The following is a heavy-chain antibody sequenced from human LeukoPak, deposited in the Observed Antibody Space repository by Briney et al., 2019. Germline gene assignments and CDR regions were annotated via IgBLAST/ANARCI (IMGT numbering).Heavy chain of an antibody. J-gene: IGHJ4*02. CDR1: GFTFSSYW. V-gene: IGHV4-34*01. Sequence: GSLRLSCAASGFTFSSYWMSWVRQPPGKGLEWIGEINHSGSTNYNPSLKSRVTISVDTSKNQFSLKLSSVTAADTAVYYCARVRSSWYGPTVLDYWGQGTLVTVSS. CDR2: INHSGST. CDR3: ARVRSSWYGPTVLDY. D-gene: IGHD6-13*01.